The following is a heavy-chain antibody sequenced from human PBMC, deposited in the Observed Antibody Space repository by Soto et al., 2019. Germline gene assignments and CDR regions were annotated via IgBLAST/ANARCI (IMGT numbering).Heavy chain of an antibody. Sequence: SETQSLTCTVSGGSTNYWSWIRQSAGKGLEWIGRIYISGSTNYNPSLKSRVTMSVDTPKNQFSLILRSVTAADTAVYWCATERSGFTVFDQWGQGTLVTVSS. CDR2: IYISGST. J-gene: IGHJ4*02. CDR3: ATERSGFTVFDQ. V-gene: IGHV4-4*07. CDR1: GGSTNY. D-gene: IGHD3-3*01.